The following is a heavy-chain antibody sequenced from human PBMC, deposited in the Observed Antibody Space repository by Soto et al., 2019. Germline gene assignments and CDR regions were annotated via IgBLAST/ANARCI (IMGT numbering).Heavy chain of an antibody. CDR1: GGSINSSSYF. D-gene: IGHD6-19*01. J-gene: IGHJ5*02. CDR2: IYYSGST. CDR3: ARHYSSGSRNWFDP. Sequence: LSLTCSVSGGSINSSSYFWGWVRQPPGKGLEWIGSIYYSGSTYYNPSLRSRVTISVDTSKNQFSLKLSSVTAADTAVFYCARHYSSGSRNWFDPWGQGTLVTVYS. V-gene: IGHV4-39*01.